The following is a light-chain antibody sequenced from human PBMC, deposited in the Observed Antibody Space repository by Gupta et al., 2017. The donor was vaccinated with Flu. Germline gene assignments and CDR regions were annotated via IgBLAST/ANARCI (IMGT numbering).Light chain of an antibody. J-gene: IGKJ5*01. V-gene: IGKV3-11*01. CDR3: QHRSIWPQVT. CDR2: DAS. CDR1: QGLVNY. Sequence: ATLSLSPGERATLSCRASQGLVNYLAWYQQKPGQAPRLLIYDASNRATGIPARFSGSGYGTDFTLTISSREPEDFAVYYCQHRSIWPQVTFGQGTRLDIK.